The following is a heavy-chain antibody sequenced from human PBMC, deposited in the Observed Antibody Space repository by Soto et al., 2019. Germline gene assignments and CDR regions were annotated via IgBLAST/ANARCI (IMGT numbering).Heavy chain of an antibody. V-gene: IGHV3-73*02. CDR2: IRGKPKHHAT. CDR1: GFTFSGTA. J-gene: IGHJ4*02. CDR3: SPECVLLDRMGFDY. Sequence: EVQLLESGGGVVQPGGSLKLSCATSGFTFSGTAMHWVRQASGKGLEWVGRIRGKPKHHATSYGASVTGRFTISRDDSKNTAYLEMNSLKSEDTAVYYCSPECVLLDRMGFDYWRQGTLVTVSS. D-gene: IGHD2-8*01.